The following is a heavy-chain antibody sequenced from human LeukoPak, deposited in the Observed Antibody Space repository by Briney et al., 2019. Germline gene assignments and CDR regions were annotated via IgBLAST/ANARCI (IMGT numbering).Heavy chain of an antibody. CDR1: GGSFSGYY. J-gene: IGHJ4*02. V-gene: IGHV4-34*01. CDR3: ARQGAPRDFDF. CDR2: INHSGST. Sequence: SETLSLTCAVYGGSFSGYYWSWIRQPPGKGLEWIGEINHSGSTNYNPSLKSRVTISVDTSKNQFSLKLSSVTAADTAVYYCARQGAPRDFDFWGQGTLVTVSS.